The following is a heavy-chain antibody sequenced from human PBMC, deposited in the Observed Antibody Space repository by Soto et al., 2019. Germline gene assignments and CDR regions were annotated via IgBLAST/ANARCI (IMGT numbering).Heavy chain of an antibody. CDR1: GGSISSYY. Sequence: SETLSLTCTVSGGSISSYYWSWIRQPPGKGLEWIGYIHHSGDTNSDPSLKSRVTISIDTSKNQLSLRLSSVTAADTAVYYCARYCASAKCLDYWGQGTLVTVSS. CDR2: IHHSGDT. CDR3: ARYCASAKCLDY. V-gene: IGHV4-59*01. D-gene: IGHD2-2*01. J-gene: IGHJ4*02.